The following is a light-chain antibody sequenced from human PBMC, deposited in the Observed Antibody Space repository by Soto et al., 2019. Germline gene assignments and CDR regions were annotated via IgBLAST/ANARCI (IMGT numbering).Light chain of an antibody. CDR3: QQYNTYST. J-gene: IGKJ5*01. Sequence: DIQITQYPSTLYSSLGEIGTITYRASQNIRNWLAWYQQKPGKAPNPLIYDASSLKSGVPARFSGSGSGTEFTLTISSLQPDEFATYYCQQYNTYSTFGQGTRLEIK. CDR2: DAS. CDR1: QNIRNW. V-gene: IGKV1-5*01.